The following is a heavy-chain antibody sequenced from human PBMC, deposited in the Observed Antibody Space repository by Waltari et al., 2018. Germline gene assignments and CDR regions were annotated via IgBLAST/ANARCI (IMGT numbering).Heavy chain of an antibody. CDR1: GFTFSAYR. CDR3: AIQISGVVF. CDR2: INGDGRAT. D-gene: IGHD3-3*01. Sequence: EVQLVESGGGLVQPGGSLRLSCAASGFTFSAYRMHWFRQASGKGLVWVALINGDGRATLYADSVKGRFTMSRDNAKDTLYLQMNSLRGEDTAVYYCAIQISGVVFWGQGPLVTVSS. J-gene: IGHJ4*02. V-gene: IGHV3-74*01.